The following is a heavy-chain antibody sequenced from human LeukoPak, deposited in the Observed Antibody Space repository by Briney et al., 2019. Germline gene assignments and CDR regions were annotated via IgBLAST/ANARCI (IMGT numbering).Heavy chain of an antibody. V-gene: IGHV1-2*02. CDR2: ISPNSGAT. CDR1: GYTFTRYN. Sequence: ASVKVSCNVSGYTFTRYNFHWVRQAPGQGLEWMGWISPNSGATNYAQKFQGRVTLTTDTSTSTAYMEVSGLRSDDTALYSRVRGGGTSWFDYWGQGTPVTVSS. D-gene: IGHD6-13*01. CDR3: VRGGGTSWFDY. J-gene: IGHJ4*02.